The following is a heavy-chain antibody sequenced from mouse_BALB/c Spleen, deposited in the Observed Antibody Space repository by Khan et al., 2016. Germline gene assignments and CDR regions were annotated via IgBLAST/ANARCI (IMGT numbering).Heavy chain of an antibody. CDR1: GYTFTDYS. CDR3: ARSTVVARNYYAMDY. J-gene: IGHJ4*01. V-gene: IGHV9-2-1*01. D-gene: IGHD1-1*01. Sequence: QIQLVQSGPELKKPGETVKISCKASGYTFTDYSMHWVKQSPGKGLKWMGWINTETGEPTYADDFKGRFAFSLVTSASTAYLEINNLKNEDTDTYFCARSTVVARNYYAMDYWGQGTSVTVSS. CDR2: INTETGEP.